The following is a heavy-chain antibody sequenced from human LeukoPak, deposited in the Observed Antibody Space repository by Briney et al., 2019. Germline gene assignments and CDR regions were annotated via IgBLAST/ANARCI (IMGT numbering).Heavy chain of an antibody. V-gene: IGHV3-23*01. CDR3: GREDSIMVLSLDD. D-gene: IGHD3-10*01. CDR2: ISGRGDGT. CDR1: GFPFSTYS. Sequence: GGSLRLSCAASGFPFSTYSMTWVRQAPGKGMEWVSAISGRGDGTFYADSVKGRFTISRDNSKNTVSLQMNSLRAEDTAVYYCGREDSIMVLSLDDWGQGTPVIVSS. J-gene: IGHJ4*02.